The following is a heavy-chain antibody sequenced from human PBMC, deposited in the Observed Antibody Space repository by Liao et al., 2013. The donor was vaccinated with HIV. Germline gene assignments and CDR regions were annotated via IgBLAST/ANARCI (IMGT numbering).Heavy chain of an antibody. D-gene: IGHD3-3*01. Sequence: QLQLQESGPGLVKASETLSLTCTVSGGSVSSSTDYWGWIRQPPGKGLEWIGSIYYSGSTYYNPSLKSRVTISVDTSKNQFSLKLSSVTAADTAMYYCARMGTSTEYYDMWSGYYSHVQQGTHFDHWGQGTLVTVSS. V-gene: IGHV4-39*07. CDR3: ARMGTSTEYYDMWSGYYSHVQQGTHFDH. CDR1: GGSVSSSTDY. J-gene: IGHJ4*02. CDR2: IYYSGST.